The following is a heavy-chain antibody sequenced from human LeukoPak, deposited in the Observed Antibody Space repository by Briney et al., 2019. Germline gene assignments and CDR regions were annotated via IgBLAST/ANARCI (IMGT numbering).Heavy chain of an antibody. V-gene: IGHV3-7*01. CDR1: GFTFSSYW. CDR3: ARDKAIVVVAATPSGGWFDP. Sequence: PGGSLRLSCAASGFTFSSYWMSWVRQAPGKGLEWVANIKQDGSEKYYVDSVKGRFTISRDNAKNSLYLQMNSLRAEDTAVYYCARDKAIVVVAATPSGGWFDPWGQGTLVTVSS. CDR2: IKQDGSEK. J-gene: IGHJ5*02. D-gene: IGHD2-15*01.